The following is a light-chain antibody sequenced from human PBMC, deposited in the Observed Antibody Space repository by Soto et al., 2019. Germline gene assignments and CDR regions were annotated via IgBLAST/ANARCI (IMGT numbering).Light chain of an antibody. CDR3: QQYNDWPLT. Sequence: EILMTQSPVTLSVSPGERATLSCRASQSVSSNLAWYQQKPGHAPSLLIYGAFTRATGIPARFSGTGSGTEVTLIISSLQSEDFALYYCQQYNDWPLTFGQGTKVEI. CDR2: GAF. CDR1: QSVSSN. V-gene: IGKV3-15*01. J-gene: IGKJ1*01.